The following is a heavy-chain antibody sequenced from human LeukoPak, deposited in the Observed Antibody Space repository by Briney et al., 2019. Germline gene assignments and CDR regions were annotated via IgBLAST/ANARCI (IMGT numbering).Heavy chain of an antibody. Sequence: GGSLRLSCAASGFTFSRFWMHWVRQAPGKGLVWVSRINSDGSATTYADSVKGRFTISRDNAKNTLYLQMNSLRAEDTAVYYCARESSSDLVYWGQGTLVTVSS. CDR1: GFTFSRFW. CDR2: INSDGSAT. V-gene: IGHV3-74*03. D-gene: IGHD2-15*01. J-gene: IGHJ4*02. CDR3: ARESSSDLVY.